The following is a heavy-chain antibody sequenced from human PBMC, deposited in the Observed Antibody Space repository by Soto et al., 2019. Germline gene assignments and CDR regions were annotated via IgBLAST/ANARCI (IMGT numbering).Heavy chain of an antibody. CDR2: ISGSGSST. CDR1: GFTLSSYA. J-gene: IGHJ4*02. Sequence: PGGSLRLSCVASGFTLSSYAMSWVRQAPVKGLEWVSAISGSGSSTYYAASVKGRFTISRDNSKNMQSLQMNSLRAEDTAVYYCAKHTSGWDFESWGQGTLVTVSS. D-gene: IGHD6-19*01. CDR3: AKHTSGWDFES. V-gene: IGHV3-23*01.